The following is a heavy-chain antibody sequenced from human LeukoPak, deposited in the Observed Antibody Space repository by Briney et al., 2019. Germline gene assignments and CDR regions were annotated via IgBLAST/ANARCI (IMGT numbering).Heavy chain of an antibody. V-gene: IGHV4-59*08. J-gene: IGHJ4*02. CDR1: GGSISSYH. Sequence: SETLSLTCTVSGGSISSYHWSWIRQPPGKGLECIGYIYYSGSTNYNPSLKSRVTISVDTSKNQFSLKLNSVTAEDTAVYYCARAGYGDSDFDYWGQGTLVTVSS. D-gene: IGHD4-17*01. CDR2: IYYSGST. CDR3: ARAGYGDSDFDY.